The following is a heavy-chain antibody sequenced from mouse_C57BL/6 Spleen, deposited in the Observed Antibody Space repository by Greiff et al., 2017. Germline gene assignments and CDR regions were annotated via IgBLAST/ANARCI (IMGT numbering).Heavy chain of an antibody. CDR1: GYTFTSYW. D-gene: IGHD1-1*01. V-gene: IGHV1-52*01. CDR3: AREGGKLRGFAY. Sequence: QVQLQQPGAELVRPGSSVKLSCKASGYTFTSYWMHWVKQRPIQGLEWIGNIDPSDSETHYNQKFKDKATLTVDKSSSTAYMQLSSLTSEDSAVYYGAREGGKLRGFAYWGQGTLVTVSA. J-gene: IGHJ3*01. CDR2: IDPSDSET.